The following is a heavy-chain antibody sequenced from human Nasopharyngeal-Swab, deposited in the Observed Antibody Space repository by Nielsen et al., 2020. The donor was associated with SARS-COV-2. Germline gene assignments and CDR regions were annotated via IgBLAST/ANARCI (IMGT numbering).Heavy chain of an antibody. V-gene: IGHV1-46*01. Sequence: ASVKVSCKASGYIFTNYYIHWVRQAPGQGLEWMGIINPGGGSARYSQNFQGRVTMTRDTSTNTVYMELYSLTSEDTAVYYCARGGDPREVVAATDCFDPWGQGTLVTVSS. CDR1: GYIFTNYY. CDR2: INPGGGSA. J-gene: IGHJ5*02. CDR3: ARGGDPREVVAATDCFDP. D-gene: IGHD2-15*01.